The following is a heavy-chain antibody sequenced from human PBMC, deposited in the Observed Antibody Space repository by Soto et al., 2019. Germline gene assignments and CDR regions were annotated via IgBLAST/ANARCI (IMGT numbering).Heavy chain of an antibody. D-gene: IGHD2-2*01. V-gene: IGHV1-3*01. J-gene: IGHJ6*02. CDR1: GYTFTGYS. Sequence: AASVKVSCKASGYTFTGYSMHWVRQAPGQRQEWIGWINAGNGNTKYSQKFQGRVTITRDTSASTAYMELSSLRSEDTAVYYCASSRIVVPAALPPHSDYYYGMDVWGQGTTVTVSS. CDR3: ASSRIVVPAALPPHSDYYYGMDV. CDR2: INAGNGNT.